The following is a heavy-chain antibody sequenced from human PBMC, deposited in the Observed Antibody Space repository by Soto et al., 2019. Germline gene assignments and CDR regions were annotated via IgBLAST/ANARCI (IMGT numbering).Heavy chain of an antibody. CDR3: ASSRGSYWRYDY. D-gene: IGHD1-26*01. V-gene: IGHV4-59*01. Sequence: QVQLQESGPGLVKPSETLSLTCTVSGGSISSYYWSWIRQPPGKGLEWIGYIYYSGSTNYNPSLKSRVTISVDTSKNQFSLKLRSVTAADTAVYYCASSRGSYWRYDYWGQGTLVSVSS. J-gene: IGHJ4*02. CDR1: GGSISSYY. CDR2: IYYSGST.